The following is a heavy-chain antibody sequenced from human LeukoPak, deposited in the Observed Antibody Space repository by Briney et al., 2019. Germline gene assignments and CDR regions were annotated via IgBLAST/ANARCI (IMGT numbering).Heavy chain of an antibody. V-gene: IGHV4-39*01. Sequence: SETLSLTCTGSGGSISSSSYYWGWIRQPPGKGLDWIGNIYYSGGTYYNPSLKSRVTISVDTSKNQFSLKLSSVTTADTAVYYCARIDSSSWPFFDYWGQGTLVTVSS. CDR3: ARIDSSSWPFFDY. CDR2: IYYSGGT. D-gene: IGHD6-13*01. J-gene: IGHJ4*02. CDR1: GGSISSSSYY.